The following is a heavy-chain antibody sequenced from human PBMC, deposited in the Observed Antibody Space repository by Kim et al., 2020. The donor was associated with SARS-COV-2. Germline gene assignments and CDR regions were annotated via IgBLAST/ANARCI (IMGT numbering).Heavy chain of an antibody. V-gene: IGHV2-70*01. J-gene: IGHJ4*02. D-gene: IGHD5-12*01. Sequence: KYYSTSLKTRLTISKDTSKNQVVLIMTNMDPVDTATYYCARCRDGYKFGYWGQGTLVTVSS. CDR3: ARCRDGYKFGY. CDR2: K.